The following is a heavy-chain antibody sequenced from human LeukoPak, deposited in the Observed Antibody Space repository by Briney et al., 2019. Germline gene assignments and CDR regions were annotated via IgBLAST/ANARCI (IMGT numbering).Heavy chain of an antibody. CDR1: GGSISSSSYY. D-gene: IGHD4-17*01. J-gene: IGHJ4*02. V-gene: IGHV4-39*07. Sequence: SETLSLTCTVSGGSISSSSYYWGWIRQPPGKGLEWIGSVYYSGSTYYNPSLKSRVTISVDTSKNQFSLQLSSVTAADTAVYYCARDLRGYGDYVDYWGQGTLVTVSS. CDR2: VYYSGST. CDR3: ARDLRGYGDYVDY.